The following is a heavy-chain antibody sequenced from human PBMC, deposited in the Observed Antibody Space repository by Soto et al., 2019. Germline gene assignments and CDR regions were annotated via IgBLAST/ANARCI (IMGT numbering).Heavy chain of an antibody. V-gene: IGHV3-23*01. Sequence: GGSLRLSCAASGFTFRIYAMSWVRQAPGKGLEWVSTISGNGGTSYADSVRGRFIISRDNSKNTLYLQMNSLRAEDTAIYYCAKDAPGSGWLSDYWGQGTRVTVSS. CDR2: ISGNGGT. CDR1: GFTFRIYA. CDR3: AKDAPGSGWLSDY. J-gene: IGHJ4*02. D-gene: IGHD3-22*01.